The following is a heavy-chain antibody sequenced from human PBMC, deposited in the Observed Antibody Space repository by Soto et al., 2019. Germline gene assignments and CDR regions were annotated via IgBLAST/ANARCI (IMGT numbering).Heavy chain of an antibody. D-gene: IGHD3-3*01. Sequence: EVQLVESGGGLVKPGGSLRLSCAASGFTFSNAWMNWVRQAPGKGLEWVGRIKSKTDGGTTDYAAPVKGRFTISRDDSKKTLYLQMNSLKTGNTAVYYCTTHPTICGVVTRSYWGQGTLVTVSS. CDR2: IKSKTDGGTT. CDR1: GFTFSNAW. V-gene: IGHV3-15*07. J-gene: IGHJ4*02. CDR3: TTHPTICGVVTRSY.